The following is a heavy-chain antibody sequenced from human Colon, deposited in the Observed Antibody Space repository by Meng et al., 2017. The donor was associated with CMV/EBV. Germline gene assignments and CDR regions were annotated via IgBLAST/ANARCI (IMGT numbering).Heavy chain of an antibody. CDR3: ARSLSGSSWSS. CDR1: GGTSSSYA. Sequence: SCKASGGTSSSYAIHWVRQAPGQGLEWMGRIIPIVDKVDYAQKFQGRVTLSADKSTGTVYMELSSLTSEDTAMFYCARSLSGSSWSSWGQGTVVTVSS. D-gene: IGHD6-13*01. CDR2: IIPIVDKV. V-gene: IGHV1-69*04. J-gene: IGHJ4*02.